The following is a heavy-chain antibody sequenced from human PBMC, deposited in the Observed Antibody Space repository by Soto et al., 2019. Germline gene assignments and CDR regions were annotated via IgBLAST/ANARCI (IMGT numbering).Heavy chain of an antibody. V-gene: IGHV1-18*01. CDR3: ARGRLKWQLVRDFDY. CDR2: ISAYNGNT. D-gene: IGHD6-6*01. J-gene: IGHJ4*02. Sequence: GASVKVSCKASGYTFTSYGISWVRQAPGQGLEWMGWISAYNGNTNYAQKLQGRVTMTTDTSTSTAYMEPRSLRSDDTAVYYCARGRLKWQLVRDFDYWGQGTLVTVSS. CDR1: GYTFTSYG.